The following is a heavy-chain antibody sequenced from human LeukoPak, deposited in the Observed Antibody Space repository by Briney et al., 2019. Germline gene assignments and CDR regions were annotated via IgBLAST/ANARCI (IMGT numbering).Heavy chain of an antibody. CDR2: IKGDGSHT. J-gene: IGHJ5*01. CDR3: VRDWDHFDFDS. V-gene: IGHV3-74*01. CDR1: GFNFGNYW. D-gene: IGHD3-9*01. Sequence: GGSLRLSCAASGFNFGNYWMHWVRQAPGKGLVWVSRIKGDGSHTIYADSVKGRFTISRDNAKNTLYLQMKSLRAEDTAVYYCVRDWDHFDFDSWGQGTLVTVSS.